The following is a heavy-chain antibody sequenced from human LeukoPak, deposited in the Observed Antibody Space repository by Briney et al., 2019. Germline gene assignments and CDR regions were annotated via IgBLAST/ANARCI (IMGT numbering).Heavy chain of an antibody. Sequence: SETLSLTCAVSGGSISSSNWWSWVRQPPGEGLQWIGEIYHSGSTNYNPSLKSRVTISLDKSKNRFSLKLTSVTAADTAVYYWARAGKSNRWYFDYWGQGTLVTVSS. V-gene: IGHV4-4*02. CDR3: ARAGKSNRWYFDY. D-gene: IGHD6-13*01. CDR2: IYHSGST. CDR1: GGSISSSNW. J-gene: IGHJ4*02.